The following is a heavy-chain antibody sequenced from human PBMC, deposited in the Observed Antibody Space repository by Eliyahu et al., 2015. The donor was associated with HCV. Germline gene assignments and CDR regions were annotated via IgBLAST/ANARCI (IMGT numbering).Heavy chain of an antibody. Sequence: QITLKESGPTLVKPTQTLTLTCTFSGFSLSTSGVGVGWIRQPPGKALEWLALIYWNDDKRYSPSLKSRLTITKDTSKNQVVLTMTNMDPVDTATYYCAHSGRGGYSGPRNPDRINYFDYWGQGTLVTVSS. CDR3: AHSGRGGYSGPRNPDRINYFDY. V-gene: IGHV2-5*01. J-gene: IGHJ4*02. CDR2: IYWNDDK. D-gene: IGHD5-12*01. CDR1: GFSLSTSGVG.